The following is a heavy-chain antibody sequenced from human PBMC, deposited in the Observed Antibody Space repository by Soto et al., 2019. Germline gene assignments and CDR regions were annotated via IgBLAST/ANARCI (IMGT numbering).Heavy chain of an antibody. V-gene: IGHV1-3*05. Sequence: QVQLVQSGAEEKKPGASVKVSCKASGYTFTSYAMHWVRQAPGQRLEWMGWINAGNGNTKYSQKFQGRVTITRDTSASTAYMELSSLRSEDTAVYYCARGIAVAGPEDYWGQGTLVTVS. CDR3: ARGIAVAGPEDY. CDR2: INAGNGNT. J-gene: IGHJ4*02. CDR1: GYTFTSYA. D-gene: IGHD6-19*01.